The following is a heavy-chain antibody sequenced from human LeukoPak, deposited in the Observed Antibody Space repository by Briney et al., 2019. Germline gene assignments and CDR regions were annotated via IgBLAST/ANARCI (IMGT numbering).Heavy chain of an antibody. CDR2: ISSDGSST. J-gene: IGHJ4*02. D-gene: IGHD1-1*01. V-gene: IGHV3-74*01. Sequence: GGSLRLSCAASGFAFSSYWMHWVRQAPGKGLVWVSRISSDGSSTSYADSVKGRFTIFRDNAKNTLYLQMNSLGAEDTAVYYCARALPPSVNTPWKWGQGTQVTVSS. CDR1: GFAFSSYW. CDR3: ARALPPSVNTPWK.